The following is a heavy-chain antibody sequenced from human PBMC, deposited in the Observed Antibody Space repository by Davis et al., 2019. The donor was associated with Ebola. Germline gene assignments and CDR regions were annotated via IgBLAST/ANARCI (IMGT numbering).Heavy chain of an antibody. CDR3: ARADYDILAGPFDY. J-gene: IGHJ4*02. CDR1: GGSISSGGYS. D-gene: IGHD3-9*01. Sequence: SETLSLTCAVSGGSISSGGYSWSWIRQPPGKGLEWIGYIYHSGSTYYNPSLKSRVTISVDRSKNQFSLKLSSVTAADTAVYYCARADYDILAGPFDYWGQGTLVTVSS. V-gene: IGHV4-30-2*01. CDR2: IYHSGST.